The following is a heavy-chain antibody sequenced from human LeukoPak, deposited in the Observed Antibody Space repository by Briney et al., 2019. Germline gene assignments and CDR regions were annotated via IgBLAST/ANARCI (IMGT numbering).Heavy chain of an antibody. CDR2: INHSGST. D-gene: IGHD2-2*01. J-gene: IGHJ4*02. Sequence: PSETLSLTCAVYGGSFSGYFWSWIRQFPGKGLEWIGEINHSGSTNYNPSLKSRVTISVDTSKNQFSLKLSSVTAADTAVYYCARHRYGSDTSCFGFWGQETLVTVS. CDR3: ARHRYGSDTSCFGF. V-gene: IGHV4-34*01. CDR1: GGSFSGYF.